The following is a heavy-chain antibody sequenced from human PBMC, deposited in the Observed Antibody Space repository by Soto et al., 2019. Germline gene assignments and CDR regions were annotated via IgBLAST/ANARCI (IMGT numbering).Heavy chain of an antibody. CDR1: GFTFSDHY. CDR2: IKNNANSYAT. D-gene: IGHD2-21*01. CDR3: VREEYSSMGY. Sequence: GGSLRLSCVASGFTFSDHYMDWARQAPGKGPEWVGRIKNNANSYATDYAASVKGRFTISRDDSKNSLYLEMNGLKTDDSDIYYCVREEYSSMGYWGQGTQVTVSS. V-gene: IGHV3-72*01. J-gene: IGHJ4*02.